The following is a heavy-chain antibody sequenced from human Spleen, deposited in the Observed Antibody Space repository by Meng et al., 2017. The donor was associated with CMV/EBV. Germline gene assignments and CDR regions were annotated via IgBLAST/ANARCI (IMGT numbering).Heavy chain of an antibody. V-gene: IGHV3-21*01. J-gene: IGHJ6*02. Sequence: GGSLRLSCAASGFTFSSYSMNWVRQAPGKGLEWVSSISSSSSYIYYADSVKGRFTISRDNAKNSLYLQMNSLRAEDTAVYYCARGIQKGYYYGMDVWGQGTTVTVSS. CDR1: GFTFSSYS. D-gene: IGHD1-1*01. CDR3: ARGIQKGYYYGMDV. CDR2: ISSSSSYI.